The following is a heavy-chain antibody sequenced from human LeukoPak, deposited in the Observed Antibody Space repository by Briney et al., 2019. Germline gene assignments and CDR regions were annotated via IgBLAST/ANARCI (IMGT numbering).Heavy chain of an antibody. CDR1: GYSISTGYY. CDR3: ARVLLRLPWCWFDP. CDR2: FYHGGST. J-gene: IGHJ5*02. D-gene: IGHD2-15*01. Sequence: SETLSLTCAVSGYSISTGYYWDWIRQPPRKGLEWIGTFYHGGSTYYNPSLKSRVTISVDTSKNQFSLKLSSVTAADTAVCYCARVLLRLPWCWFDPWGQGTLVTVSS. V-gene: IGHV4-38-2*01.